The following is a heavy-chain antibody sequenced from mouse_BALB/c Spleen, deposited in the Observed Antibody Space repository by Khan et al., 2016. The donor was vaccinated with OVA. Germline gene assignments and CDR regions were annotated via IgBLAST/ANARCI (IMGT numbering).Heavy chain of an antibody. J-gene: IGHJ3*01. CDR3: ASPNWFVY. CDR1: GFNIKDTY. Sequence: VQLQQPGAELVKPGASVKLSCTASGFNIKDTYMHWVKQRPEQGLEWIGMINHLNGYTNYDPKLRATMTADTSSNTAFLHLRSLASEDTAVYYCASPNWFVYWGQGTLVTVSA. V-gene: IGHV14-3*02. CDR2: INHLNGYT.